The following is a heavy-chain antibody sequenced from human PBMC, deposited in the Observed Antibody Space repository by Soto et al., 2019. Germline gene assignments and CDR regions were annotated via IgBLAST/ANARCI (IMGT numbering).Heavy chain of an antibody. CDR3: ASLRVYYYGMDV. Sequence: QVQLQQWGAGLLKPSENLSLTCAVYGGSFSGYYWSWIRQPPGKGLEWIGEINHSGSTNYNPSLKSRVTISVDTSKNQFSLKLSSVTAADTAVYYCASLRVYYYGMDVWGQGTTVTVSS. CDR2: INHSGST. V-gene: IGHV4-34*01. CDR1: GGSFSGYY. J-gene: IGHJ6*02.